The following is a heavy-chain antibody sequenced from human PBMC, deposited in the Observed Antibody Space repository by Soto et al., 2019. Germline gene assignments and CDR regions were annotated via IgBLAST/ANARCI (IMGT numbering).Heavy chain of an antibody. CDR1: GFTVSSNY. D-gene: IGHD5-12*01. Sequence: GGSLRLSCAASGFTVSSNYMTWVRQAPGKGLEWVSVIYSGGSTYYADSVKGRFTISRGNSKNTLYLQMNSLRAEDTAVYYCASYIVATLYYFHYWGQGALVTVSS. CDR3: ASYIVATLYYFHY. CDR2: IYSGGST. J-gene: IGHJ4*02. V-gene: IGHV3-66*01.